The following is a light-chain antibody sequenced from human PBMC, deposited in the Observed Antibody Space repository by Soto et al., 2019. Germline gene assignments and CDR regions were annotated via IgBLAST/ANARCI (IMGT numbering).Light chain of an antibody. CDR3: QQSYSTPRT. J-gene: IGKJ1*01. CDR2: AAS. CDR1: QSISNY. Sequence: DIQMTQSPSSLSASVGDRVTITCRASQSISNYLNWYQQKPGKAPKLLMYAASSLQIGVPSRFGGSGSGTDFTLTISRLQPEDFATYYCQQSYSTPRTFGQGTKVEIK. V-gene: IGKV1-39*01.